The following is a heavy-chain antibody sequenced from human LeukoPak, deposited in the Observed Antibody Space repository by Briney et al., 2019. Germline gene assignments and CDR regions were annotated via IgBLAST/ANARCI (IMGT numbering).Heavy chain of an antibody. Sequence: VASVKVSCKASGYTFTGYYMHWVRQAPGQGLEWMGWINPNSGGTNYAQKFQGRVTMTRDTSISTAYMELSRLRSDDTAVYYCASRRELLGDDAFDIWGQGTMVTVSS. D-gene: IGHD1-26*01. V-gene: IGHV1-2*02. CDR2: INPNSGGT. CDR1: GYTFTGYY. CDR3: ASRRELLGDDAFDI. J-gene: IGHJ3*02.